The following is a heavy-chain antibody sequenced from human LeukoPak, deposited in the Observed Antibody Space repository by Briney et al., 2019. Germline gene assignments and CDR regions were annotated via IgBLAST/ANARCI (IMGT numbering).Heavy chain of an antibody. D-gene: IGHD5-18*01. CDR1: GGSINYYY. J-gene: IGHJ4*02. CDR3: AREKGNSYGYDY. Sequence: SETLSLTCNVSGGSINYYYWSWIRQSPGKGLEWMGYACYSGSTNYNPSLKSRVTISVDTSMNQFSLKLSSVTAADTAVYYCAREKGNSYGYDYWGQGTLVTVSS. CDR2: ACYSGST. V-gene: IGHV4-59*01.